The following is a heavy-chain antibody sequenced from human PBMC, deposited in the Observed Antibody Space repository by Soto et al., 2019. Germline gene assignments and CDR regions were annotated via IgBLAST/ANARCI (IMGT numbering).Heavy chain of an antibody. CDR2: INTFSGNT. CDR3: ARDEFKGLDV. CDR1: GYTFTNSD. V-gene: IGHV1-18*01. Sequence: QVQLVQSGAEVKKPGASVKVSCKASGYTFTNSDISWVRQAPGQGLEWMGWINTFSGNTNYTQNLQGRVTMTTDTSTGTAYMELRSLTSDDTAVYYCARDEFKGLDVWGQGTTVTVSS. J-gene: IGHJ6*02.